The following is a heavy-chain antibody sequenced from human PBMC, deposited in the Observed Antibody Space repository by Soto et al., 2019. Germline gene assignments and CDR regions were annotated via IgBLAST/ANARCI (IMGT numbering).Heavy chain of an antibody. CDR1: GFTFSDHY. D-gene: IGHD3-22*01. J-gene: IGHJ6*02. Sequence: EVQLVESGGGLVQPGGSLRLSCAASGFTFSDHYMDWVRQAPGKGQEWVGRTRNKDNSYTTEYAASVKGRFTISRDESKNSLYLQMNSLKTEDTAVYYCARGYYYDSSGYYKNGMDVWGQGTTVTVSS. CDR3: ARGYYYDSSGYYKNGMDV. CDR2: TRNKDNSYTT. V-gene: IGHV3-72*01.